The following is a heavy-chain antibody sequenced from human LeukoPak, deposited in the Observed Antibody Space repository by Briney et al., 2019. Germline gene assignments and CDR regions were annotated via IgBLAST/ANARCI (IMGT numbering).Heavy chain of an antibody. Sequence: ASVKVSCKASGYTFTAYYMHWVRQAPGQGLEWMGWINPHSGGTNFAQKFQGRVTMTRDTSITTAHMELSRLTSDDTAMYDCAREIPCSSSSCLDYWGQGTLVTVSS. CDR1: GYTFTAYY. D-gene: IGHD2-2*01. CDR2: INPHSGGT. CDR3: AREIPCSSSSCLDY. J-gene: IGHJ4*02. V-gene: IGHV1-2*02.